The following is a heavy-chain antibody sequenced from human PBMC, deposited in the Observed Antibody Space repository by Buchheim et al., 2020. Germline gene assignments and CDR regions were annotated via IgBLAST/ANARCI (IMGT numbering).Heavy chain of an antibody. Sequence: EVQLLESGGGLVQPGGSLRLSCAASGFTFDNYAMNWVRQAPGRGLEWVSTISGGGGSTFYADSVRGRFTISRDNSKTALYLQMNSLRAEDTAVYYCAKDEQQLIPKYFDYWGQGAL. CDR2: ISGGGGST. J-gene: IGHJ4*02. D-gene: IGHD1-1*01. CDR1: GFTFDNYA. V-gene: IGHV3-23*01. CDR3: AKDEQQLIPKYFDY.